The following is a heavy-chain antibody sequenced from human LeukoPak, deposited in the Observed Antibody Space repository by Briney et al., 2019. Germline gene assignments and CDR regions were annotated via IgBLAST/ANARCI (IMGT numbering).Heavy chain of an antibody. Sequence: SQSLSLTCAISGDSVCSNSAAWNWIRQSPSRGLEWLGRTYYRSKWYNDYAVSVKSRITINPDTSKNQFSLQLNSVTPEDTAVYYCARERGDSGALYYYYYMDVWGKGTTVTISS. V-gene: IGHV6-1*01. CDR3: ARERGDSGALYYYYYMDV. D-gene: IGHD3-10*01. CDR1: GDSVCSNSAA. CDR2: TYYRSKWYN. J-gene: IGHJ6*03.